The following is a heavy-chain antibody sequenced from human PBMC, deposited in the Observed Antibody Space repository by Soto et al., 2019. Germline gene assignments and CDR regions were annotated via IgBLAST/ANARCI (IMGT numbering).Heavy chain of an antibody. D-gene: IGHD4-17*01. J-gene: IGHJ6*02. Sequence: PGESLKISCKSSVYSFTTYWINWVRQMPGKGLEWMGRIDPSDSYTNYSPSFQGHVTISADKSITTAYLQWSSLKASDTAMYYCASIDDGDYNRYYFYGMDVWGQGTTVTVSS. CDR3: ASIDDGDYNRYYFYGMDV. CDR2: IDPSDSYT. V-gene: IGHV5-10-1*01. CDR1: VYSFTTYW.